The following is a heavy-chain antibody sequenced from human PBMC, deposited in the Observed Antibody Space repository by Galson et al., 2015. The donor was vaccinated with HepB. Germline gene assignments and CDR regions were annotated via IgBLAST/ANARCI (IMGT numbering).Heavy chain of an antibody. CDR3: ANSKFDY. CDR1: GFTFSSYG. Sequence: SLRLSCAASGFTFSSYGMHWVRQAPGKGLEWVAVISYDGSNKYYADSVKGRFTISRDNSKNTLYLQMNSLRAEDTAVYYCANSKFDYWGQGTLVTVSS. V-gene: IGHV3-30*18. CDR2: ISYDGSNK. D-gene: IGHD4-11*01. J-gene: IGHJ4*02.